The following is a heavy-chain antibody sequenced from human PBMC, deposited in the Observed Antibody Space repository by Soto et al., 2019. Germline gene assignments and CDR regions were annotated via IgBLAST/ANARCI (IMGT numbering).Heavy chain of an antibody. D-gene: IGHD6-19*01. CDR2: INPNSGGT. CDR1: GYTFTGYY. V-gene: IGHV1-2*04. CDR3: ATPIFYSSGLDY. Sequence: ASVKVSCKASGYTFTGYYMHWVRQAPGQGLEWMGWINPNSGGTNYAQKFQGWVTMTRDTSISTAYMELSRLRSDDTAVYYCATPIFYSSGLDYWGRETLVTFS. J-gene: IGHJ4*02.